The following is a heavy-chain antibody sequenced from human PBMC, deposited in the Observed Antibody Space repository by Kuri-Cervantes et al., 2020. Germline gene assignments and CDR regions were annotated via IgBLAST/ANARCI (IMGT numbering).Heavy chain of an antibody. J-gene: IGHJ4*02. CDR2: IQQDGSEK. D-gene: IGHD4-17*01. V-gene: IGHV3-7*01. Sequence: GESLKISCAASGFTLSSYWMSWVRQAPGKGLEWVANIQQDGSEKFYVDSVKGRFTISRDNAKNSLYLQMSGLRAEDTAVYYCARDGPHYGDYEVLWGQGTLVTDSS. CDR1: GFTLSSYW. CDR3: ARDGPHYGDYEVL.